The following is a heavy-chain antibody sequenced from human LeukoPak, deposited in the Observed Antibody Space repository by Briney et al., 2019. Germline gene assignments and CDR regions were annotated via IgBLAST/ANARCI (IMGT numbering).Heavy chain of an antibody. D-gene: IGHD6-19*01. CDR3: ARVLRLYYFDY. CDR2: ISSSSSYI. Sequence: GGSLRLSCAASGFTFGSYSMNWVRQAPGKGLEWVSSISSSSSYIYYADSVKGRFTISRDNAKNSLYLQMNSLRAEDTAVYYCARVLRLYYFDYWGQGTLVTVSS. J-gene: IGHJ4*02. CDR1: GFTFGSYS. V-gene: IGHV3-21*01.